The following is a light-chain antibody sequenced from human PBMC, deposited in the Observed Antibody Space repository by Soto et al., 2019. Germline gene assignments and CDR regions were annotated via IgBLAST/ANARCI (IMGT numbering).Light chain of an antibody. V-gene: IGLV1-47*02. J-gene: IGLJ3*02. CDR2: STN. CDR1: SSNIGSNY. Sequence: QSVLTHPPSASGTPGQRVTISCSGSSSNIGSNYVYWYQQLPGTAPKLLIYSTNQRPSGVPDRFSGSKSGTSASLAISGLRYEDEADYYCAAWDDSLSGRVFGGGTKLTVL. CDR3: AAWDDSLSGRV.